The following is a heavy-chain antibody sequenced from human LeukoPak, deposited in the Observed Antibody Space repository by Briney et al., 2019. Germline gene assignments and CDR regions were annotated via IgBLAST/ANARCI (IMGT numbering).Heavy chain of an antibody. CDR2: ISYDGSNK. V-gene: IGHV3-30*18. D-gene: IGHD3-22*01. Sequence: SRRSLRLSCAASGFTFSSYGMHWVCQAPGKGLEWVAVISYDGSNKYYADSVKGRFTISRDNSTNTLYLQMNSLRAEDTAVYYCAKEDYYDSSGYYSESAYYYYYGMDVWGERTSASVSS. CDR1: GFTFSSYG. CDR3: AKEDYYDSSGYYSESAYYYYYGMDV. J-gene: IGHJ6*04.